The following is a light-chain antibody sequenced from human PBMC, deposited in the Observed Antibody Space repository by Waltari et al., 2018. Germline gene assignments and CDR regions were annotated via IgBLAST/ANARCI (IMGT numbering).Light chain of an antibody. V-gene: IGKV2-28*01. CDR2: LGS. Sequence: VMTQSPLSLLVPPGEPASISCRPSQSLLHSNGYNYLDWYLQKPGQSPQLLIYLGSNRASGVPDRFSGSGSGTDFTLKISRVEAEDVGVYYCMQALQTPLTFGGGTKVEIK. J-gene: IGKJ4*01. CDR3: MQALQTPLT. CDR1: QSLLHSNGYNY.